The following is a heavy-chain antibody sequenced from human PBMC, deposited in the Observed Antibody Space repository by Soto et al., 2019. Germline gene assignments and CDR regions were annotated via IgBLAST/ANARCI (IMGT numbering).Heavy chain of an antibody. J-gene: IGHJ5*02. CDR1: GFTFSSYA. D-gene: IGHD3-3*01. V-gene: IGHV3-23*01. CDR3: AKGLRYDFWSGYGIDP. CDR2: ISGSGGST. Sequence: GGSLRLSCAASGFTFSSYAMSWVRQAPGKGLEWVSAISGSGGSTYYADSVKGRFTISRDNSKNTLYLQMNSLRAEDTAVYYCAKGLRYDFWSGYGIDPWGQGTLVTVSS.